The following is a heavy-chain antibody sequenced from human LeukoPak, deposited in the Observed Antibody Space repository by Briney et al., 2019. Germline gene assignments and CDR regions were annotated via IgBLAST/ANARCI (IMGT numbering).Heavy chain of an antibody. CDR2: ISGSGETT. CDR1: GFTFSSYA. Sequence: GGSLRLSCAASGFTFSSYAMSWVRQAPGKGLEWVSVISGSGETTYYADSVKGRFTTSRDNSKNTLYLQMNSPRAEDTAVYYCAKEVHFGMDVWGQGTTVIVSS. J-gene: IGHJ6*02. D-gene: IGHD3-3*02. CDR3: AKEVHFGMDV. V-gene: IGHV3-23*01.